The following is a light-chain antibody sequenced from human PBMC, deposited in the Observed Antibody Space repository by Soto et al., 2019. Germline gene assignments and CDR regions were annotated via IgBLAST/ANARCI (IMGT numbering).Light chain of an antibody. V-gene: IGKV3-20*01. J-gene: IGKJ2*01. CDR3: QHYGRSAYT. CDR2: GAS. CDR1: QSINNRY. Sequence: EIVLTQSPGTLSLSPGERATLSCRASQSINNRYLAWYQQKPGQAPRLLIYGASSRATGIPDRFSGSGSGTDFTLTISRLEPEDFAVYYCQHYGRSAYTFGQGTTLEIK.